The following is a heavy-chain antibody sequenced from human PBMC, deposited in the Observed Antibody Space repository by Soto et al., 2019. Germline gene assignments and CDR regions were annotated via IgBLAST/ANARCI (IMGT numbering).Heavy chain of an antibody. V-gene: IGHV1-24*01. CDR3: ATGCSGGSCYSPRYNWFDP. J-gene: IGHJ5*02. D-gene: IGHD2-15*01. Sequence: GASVKVSCKVSGYTLTELSMHWVRQAPGKGLEWMGGFDPEDGETIYAQKFQGRVTMTEDTSTDTAYMELSSLRSEDTAVYYCATGCSGGSCYSPRYNWFDPWGQGTLVTVSS. CDR2: FDPEDGET. CDR1: GYTLTELS.